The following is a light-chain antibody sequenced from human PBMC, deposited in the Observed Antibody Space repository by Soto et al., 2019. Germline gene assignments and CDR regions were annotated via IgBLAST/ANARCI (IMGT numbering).Light chain of an antibody. V-gene: IGLV2-14*03. J-gene: IGLJ2*01. CDR3: ASYTTSSSVI. CDR2: DLI. CDR1: NSDVGAYNY. Sequence: QSALTQPASVSGSPGQSITISCTGTNSDVGAYNYVSWYQQHPGQAPRLMIYDLISRPSGISSSFSGSKSGNTAALTISGLQAEDEADYYCASYTTSSSVIFGGGTKVTVL.